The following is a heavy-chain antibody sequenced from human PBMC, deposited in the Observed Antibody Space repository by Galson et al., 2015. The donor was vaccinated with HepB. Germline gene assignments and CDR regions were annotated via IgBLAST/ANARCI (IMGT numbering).Heavy chain of an antibody. CDR2: ISRSGEST. D-gene: IGHD3-22*01. CDR3: TRGDNYDTTGYLGASDM. V-gene: IGHV3-23*01. Sequence: SLRLSCAASGFIFSSHAMTWVRQARGKGLEWVSAISRSGESTFYAGSVKGRFTISRDNSKNTLYLQMSSLRVEDTAVYYCTRGDNYDTTGYLGASDMWGQGTMVTVSS. CDR1: GFIFSSHA. J-gene: IGHJ3*02.